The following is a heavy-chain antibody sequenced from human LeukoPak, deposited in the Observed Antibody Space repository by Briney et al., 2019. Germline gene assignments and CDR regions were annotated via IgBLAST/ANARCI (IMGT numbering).Heavy chain of an antibody. CDR1: GFTFSSYW. CDR3: ARDVRWELLGFDY. D-gene: IGHD1-26*01. Sequence: GGSLRLSCAASGFTFSSYWMSWVRQALGKGLEWVANIKQDGSEKYYVDSVKGRFTISRDNAKNSLYLQMNSLRAEDTAVYYCARDVRWELLGFDYWGQGTLVTVSS. CDR2: IKQDGSEK. V-gene: IGHV3-7*01. J-gene: IGHJ4*02.